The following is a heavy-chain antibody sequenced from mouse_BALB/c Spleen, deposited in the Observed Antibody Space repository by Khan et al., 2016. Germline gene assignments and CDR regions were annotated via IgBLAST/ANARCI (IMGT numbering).Heavy chain of an antibody. V-gene: IGHV3-2*02. CDR1: GYSITSDYA. D-gene: IGHD1-2*01. Sequence: EVQLQESGPGLVKPSQSLSLTCTVTGYSITSDYAWNWIRQFPGNKLEWMGYIRYSGSTSYNPSLKSRISITRDTYKNQFFLQLKSVTTEDTATXYCARGPTAVYAVDYWGQGTSVTVSS. CDR3: ARGPTAVYAVDY. J-gene: IGHJ4*01. CDR2: IRYSGST.